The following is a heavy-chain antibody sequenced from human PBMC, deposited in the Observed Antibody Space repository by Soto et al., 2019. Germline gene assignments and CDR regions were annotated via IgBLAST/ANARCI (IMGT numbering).Heavy chain of an antibody. CDR3: AKDGGKDGYFGNWFDP. J-gene: IGHJ5*02. D-gene: IGHD5-12*01. CDR1: GGTFSNYA. V-gene: IGHV1-69*13. Sequence: GASVKVSCKASGGTFSNYAITWVRQAPGQGLEWLGRIILIFGSVTFAQKFQGRITLTADESTTTVYMELSSLRSDDTAVYYCAKDGGKDGYFGNWFDPWGQGTLVTVSS. CDR2: IILIFGSV.